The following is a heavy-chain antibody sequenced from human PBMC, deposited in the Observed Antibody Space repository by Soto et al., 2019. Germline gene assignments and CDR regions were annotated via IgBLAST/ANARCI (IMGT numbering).Heavy chain of an antibody. CDR3: AEGRDGSALPWFDP. V-gene: IGHV6-1*01. D-gene: IGHD1-26*01. CDR2: TYYRSKWFN. J-gene: IGHJ5*02. CDR1: GDSVSSNSAT. Sequence: TLSLTCAISGDSVSSNSATWNWIRQSPSSGLEWLGRTYYRSKWFNEYAVSVKSRINIIPDTSKNQFSLQLNSVTPEDTAVYFCAEGRDGSALPWFDPWGQGTLVTAPQ.